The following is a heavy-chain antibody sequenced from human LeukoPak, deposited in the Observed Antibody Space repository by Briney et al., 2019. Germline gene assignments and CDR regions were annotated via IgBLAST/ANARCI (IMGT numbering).Heavy chain of an antibody. CDR3: ARARGYYDSSGYSGSYFQH. J-gene: IGHJ1*01. V-gene: IGHV4-34*01. Sequence: SETLSLTCAVYGGSFSGYYWSWIRQPPGKGLEWIGEINHSGSTNYNPSLKGRVTISVDTSKNQFSLKLSSVTAADTAVYYCARARGYYDSSGYSGSYFQHWGQGTLVTVSS. D-gene: IGHD3-22*01. CDR2: INHSGST. CDR1: GGSFSGYY.